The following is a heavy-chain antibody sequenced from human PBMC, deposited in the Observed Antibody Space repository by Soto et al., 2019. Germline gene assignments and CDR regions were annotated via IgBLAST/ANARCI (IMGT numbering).Heavy chain of an antibody. J-gene: IGHJ4*02. V-gene: IGHV4-31*03. D-gene: IGHD5-12*01. CDR2: IYYSGST. Sequence: KPSETLSFTCTVSGGSITNDGYYWSWIRQPPGKGLEWIGYIYYSGSTYYNLSLKSRVTISVDTSENHFSLMLTSVTAADTAVYYCARYSGYDYLDYWGQGTLVTVSS. CDR3: ARYSGYDYLDY. CDR1: GGSITNDGYY.